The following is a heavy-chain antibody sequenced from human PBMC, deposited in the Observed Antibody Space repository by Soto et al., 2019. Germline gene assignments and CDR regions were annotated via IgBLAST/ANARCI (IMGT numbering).Heavy chain of an antibody. Sequence: XGSLQLSGAASGFPFSDYYMSWIRQAPGKGLEWVSHITNSGSTKYYADSVKGRFTISRDNAKNSLFLQMNSLRAEDTAVYYCARTLAARFDYWGQGTPVTVSS. V-gene: IGHV3-11*01. J-gene: IGHJ4*02. D-gene: IGHD6-6*01. CDR1: GFPFSDYY. CDR2: ITNSGSTK. CDR3: ARTLAARFDY.